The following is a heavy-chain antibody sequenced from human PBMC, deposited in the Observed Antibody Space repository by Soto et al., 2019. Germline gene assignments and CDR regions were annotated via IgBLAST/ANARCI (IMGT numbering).Heavy chain of an antibody. D-gene: IGHD2-15*01. CDR2: ISSSGYI. V-gene: IGHV3-21*01. J-gene: IGHJ6*02. CDR3: ARDCSGGSCYTGMDV. CDR1: GFNFNSYT. Sequence: PGVSLSLSCAASGFNFNSYTINWVRQAPGKRLEWLSSISSSGYIFSTDSVRGRFTISRDNAKNSVYLQINSLRAEDTAVYFCARDCSGGSCYTGMDVWGQGTTVTVSS.